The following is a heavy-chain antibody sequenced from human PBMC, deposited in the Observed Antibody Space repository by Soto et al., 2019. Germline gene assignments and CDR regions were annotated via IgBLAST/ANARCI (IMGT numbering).Heavy chain of an antibody. V-gene: IGHV2-70*01. CDR1: GFSLSTSGMC. CDR2: IDWDDDK. J-gene: IGHJ6*02. CDR3: ARIPRAVAAYYYYGMDV. D-gene: IGHD6-19*01. Sequence: ESGPTLVNPTQTLTLTCTFSGFSLSTSGMCVSWIRQPPGKALEWLALIDWDDDKYYSTSLKTRLTISKDTSKNQVVLTMTNMDPVDTATYYCARIPRAVAAYYYYGMDVWGQGTTVTVSS.